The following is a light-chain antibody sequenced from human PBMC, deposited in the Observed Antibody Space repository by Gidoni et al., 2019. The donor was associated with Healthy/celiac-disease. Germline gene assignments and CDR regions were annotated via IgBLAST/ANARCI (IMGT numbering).Light chain of an antibody. CDR1: SSDVGSYNL. CDR2: EGS. V-gene: IGLV2-23*01. Sequence: QSALTQPAYVSGSPGQSITLSCTGTSSDVGSYNLVSWYQQHPGKAPKLMIYEGSKRPSGVSNLFSGSRSGTPSSLPLSGLPAEDAASYYCFSYARLSTLFFGGFPQLTFL. J-gene: IGLJ7*01. CDR3: FSYARLSTLF.